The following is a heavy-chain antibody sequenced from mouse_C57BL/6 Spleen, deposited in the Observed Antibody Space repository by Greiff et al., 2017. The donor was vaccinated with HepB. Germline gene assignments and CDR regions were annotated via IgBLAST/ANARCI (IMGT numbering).Heavy chain of an antibody. Sequence: VQLQQSGPGLVQPSQSLSITCTVSGFSLTSYGVHWVRQPPGKGLEWLGVIWSGGSTDYNAALISRLSISKDNSKSQVFFKMNSLQADDTAIYYCAKGNYDYEGFAYWGQGTLVTVSA. J-gene: IGHJ3*01. CDR3: AKGNYDYEGFAY. CDR1: GFSLTSYG. V-gene: IGHV2-4*01. D-gene: IGHD2-4*01. CDR2: IWSGGST.